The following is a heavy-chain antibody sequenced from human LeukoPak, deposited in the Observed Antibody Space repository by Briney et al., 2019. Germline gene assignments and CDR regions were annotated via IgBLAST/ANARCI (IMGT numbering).Heavy chain of an antibody. CDR1: GGSFSGYY. Sequence: SSETLSLTCAVYGGSFSGYYWSWIRQPPGKGLEWIGEINHSGSTNYNPSLKSRVTISEDTSKNQFSLKLSSVTAADTAVYYCAREKIAAAGPRGYFDYWGQGTLVTVSS. V-gene: IGHV4-34*01. CDR2: INHSGST. CDR3: AREKIAAAGPRGYFDY. J-gene: IGHJ4*02. D-gene: IGHD6-13*01.